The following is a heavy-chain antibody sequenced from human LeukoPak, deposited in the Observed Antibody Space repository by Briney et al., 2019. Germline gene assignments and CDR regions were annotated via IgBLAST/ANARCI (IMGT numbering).Heavy chain of an antibody. Sequence: SVKVSFKSSVGTFSIYAISWVRQAPGQGLEWVGGINPIYSSANYAQKFQGRVTITADESTTTAYMEVRSLRSDDTAVYFGAGGLERRPPHYWGQGTLVTVSS. J-gene: IGHJ4*02. V-gene: IGHV1-69*13. CDR2: INPIYSSA. D-gene: IGHD1-1*01. CDR1: VGTFSIYA. CDR3: AGGLERRPPHY.